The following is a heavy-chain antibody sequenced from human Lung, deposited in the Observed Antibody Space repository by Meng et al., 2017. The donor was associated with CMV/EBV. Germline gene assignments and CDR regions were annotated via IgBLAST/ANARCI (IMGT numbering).Heavy chain of an antibody. Sequence: GESLKISCAASGFTFSSYAMSWVRQAPGKGLEWVSVIYSGGSSTYYADSVKGRFTISRDNSKNTLYLQMNSLRAEDTAVYYCAKDHRARYCSGGSCYYYYGMNVWGQRTRDTVSS. V-gene: IGHV3-23*03. CDR1: GFTFSSYA. J-gene: IGHJ6*02. CDR2: IYSGGSST. CDR3: AKDHRARYCSGGSCYYYYGMNV. D-gene: IGHD2-15*01.